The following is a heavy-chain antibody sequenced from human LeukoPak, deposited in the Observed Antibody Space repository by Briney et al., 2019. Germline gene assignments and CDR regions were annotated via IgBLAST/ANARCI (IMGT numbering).Heavy chain of an antibody. J-gene: IGHJ1*01. Sequence: SETLSLTCAVYGGSFSGYYWSWIRQPPGKGLEWIGEINHSGSTNYNPSLKSRVTISVDTSKNQFSLKLSSVTAADTAVYYCARGYGGNSVRHFQHWGQGTLVTVSS. CDR1: GGSFSGYY. D-gene: IGHD4-23*01. V-gene: IGHV4-34*01. CDR3: ARGYGGNSVRHFQH. CDR2: INHSGST.